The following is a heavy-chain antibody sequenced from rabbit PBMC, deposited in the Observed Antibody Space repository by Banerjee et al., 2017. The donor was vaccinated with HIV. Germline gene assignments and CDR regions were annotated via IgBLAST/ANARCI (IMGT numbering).Heavy chain of an antibody. CDR1: GIDFSLYY. CDR3: ARGYDDYDARLDL. Sequence: HLKESGGGLVQPGGSLKLSCKASGIDFSLYYMSWVRQAPGKGLEWIGYIDPIFGTTYYATWVDGRFTISSHNAQNTLWLQLNSLTAADTATYFCARGYDDYDARLDLWGPGTLVTVS. CDR2: IDPIFGTT. J-gene: IGHJ6*01. D-gene: IGHD2-1*01. V-gene: IGHV1S7*01.